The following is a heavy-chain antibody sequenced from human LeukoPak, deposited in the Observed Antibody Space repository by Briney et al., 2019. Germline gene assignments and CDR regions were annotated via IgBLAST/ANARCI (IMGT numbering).Heavy chain of an antibody. CDR1: GYTFTSYG. J-gene: IGHJ4*02. D-gene: IGHD3-22*01. CDR3: ARHSYYDSSGYYFGFRLYYFDY. V-gene: IGHV1-18*01. CDR2: IRAYNGNT. Sequence: ASVKVSCNASGYTFTSYGISWVRQAPGQGLEWMGWIRAYNGNTNYEQKLQGRVTMSTDTSTSTAYMELRSLRYDDTAVYYCARHSYYDSSGYYFGFRLYYFDYWGQGTLVTVSS.